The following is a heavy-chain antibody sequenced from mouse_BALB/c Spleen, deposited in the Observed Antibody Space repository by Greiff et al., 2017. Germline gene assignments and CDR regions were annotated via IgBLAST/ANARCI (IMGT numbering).Heavy chain of an antibody. D-gene: IGHD3-2*01. Sequence: EVQVVESGGDLVKPGGSLKLSCAASGFTFSSYGMSWVRQTPDKRLEWVATISSGGSYTYYPDSVKGRFTISRDNAKNTLYLQMSSLKSEDTAMYYCARHLTARAPDYWGQGTTLTVSS. CDR1: GFTFSSYG. CDR3: ARHLTARAPDY. J-gene: IGHJ2*01. V-gene: IGHV5-6*01. CDR2: ISSGGSYT.